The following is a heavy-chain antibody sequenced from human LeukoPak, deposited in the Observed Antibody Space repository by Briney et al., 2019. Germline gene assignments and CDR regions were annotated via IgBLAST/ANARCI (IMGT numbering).Heavy chain of an antibody. V-gene: IGHV3-66*01. D-gene: IGHD3-9*01. CDR3: ARAPLYYDILTGKTFDY. CDR1: GFTFSAYW. J-gene: IGHJ4*02. Sequence: PGGSLRLSCAASGFTFSAYWMSWVRQAPGKGLEWVSVIYSGGSTYYADSVKGRFTISRDNSKNTLYLQMNSLRAEDTAVYYCARAPLYYDILTGKTFDYWGQGTLVTVSS. CDR2: IYSGGST.